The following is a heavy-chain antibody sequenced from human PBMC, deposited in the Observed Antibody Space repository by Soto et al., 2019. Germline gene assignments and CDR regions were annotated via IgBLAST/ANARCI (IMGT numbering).Heavy chain of an antibody. D-gene: IGHD2-21*01. J-gene: IGHJ6*02. CDR2: IIPILGIA. CDR1: GGTFSSYT. V-gene: IGHV1-69*04. Sequence: SVKVSCKASGGTFSSYTISWVRQAPGQGLEWMGRIIPILGIANYAQKFQGRVTITADKSTSTAYMELSSLRSEDTAVYYCARDSHKAKYGMDVRGQGTTVTVSS. CDR3: ARDSHKAKYGMDV.